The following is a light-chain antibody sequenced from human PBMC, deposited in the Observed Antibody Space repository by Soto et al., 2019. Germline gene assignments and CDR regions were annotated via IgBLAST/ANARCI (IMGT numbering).Light chain of an antibody. CDR3: SSYTSSSIDYV. Sequence: QSALTQPASVSGSPGQSITISCTGTSSDVGGYNYVSWYQQHPGKAPKLMIYEVSNRPSGVSNRFSGSKYGNTASLTLSGLQDEDEADYYCSSYTSSSIDYVFGTGTKLTVL. V-gene: IGLV2-14*01. CDR2: EVS. J-gene: IGLJ1*01. CDR1: SSDVGGYNY.